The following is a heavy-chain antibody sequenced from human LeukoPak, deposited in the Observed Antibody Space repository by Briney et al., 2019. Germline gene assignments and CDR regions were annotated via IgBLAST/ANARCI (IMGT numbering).Heavy chain of an antibody. J-gene: IGHJ5*02. CDR1: GFTFSSYS. Sequence: GGSLRLYCAASGFTFSSYSMNWVRQAPGKGLECVSPISSSSSYIYYADSVNGRFTISRDNAKNSLYLQINSLRAEDTAVYYCARGDIVVEPAAHNGFDPWGQGTLVTVSS. CDR2: ISSSSSYI. D-gene: IGHD2-2*01. V-gene: IGHV3-21*01. CDR3: ARGDIVVEPAAHNGFDP.